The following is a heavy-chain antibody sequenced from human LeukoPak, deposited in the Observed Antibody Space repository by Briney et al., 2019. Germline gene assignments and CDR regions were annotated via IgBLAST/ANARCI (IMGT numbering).Heavy chain of an antibody. V-gene: IGHV1-69*01. D-gene: IGHD3-3*01. CDR3: ARVVNDFWGGYYKNLNWFDP. CDR2: IIPIFGTA. J-gene: IGHJ5*02. CDR1: GGTFSSYA. Sequence: ASEKVPCKPSGGTFSSYAISWVRQAPGQALEGMGGIIPIFGTANYAQKFKGRVTINANESTSTAYMKMSSLRYEETGVYYGARVVNDFWGGYYKNLNWFDPWGQGTLVTVSS.